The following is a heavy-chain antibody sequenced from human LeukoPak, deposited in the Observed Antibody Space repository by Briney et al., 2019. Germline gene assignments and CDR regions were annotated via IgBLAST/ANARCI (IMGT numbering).Heavy chain of an antibody. CDR2: ITGGGGFT. D-gene: IGHD3-22*01. CDR3: AKDRYFDSSANHYERGE. Sequence: GGSLRLSCVASGFTFSNYGMSWVRQAPGKGLDWVSGITGGGGFTKYADSVTGRFTISRDNSKNTIYLQMNSLRAEDTAVYYCAKDRYFDSSANHYERGEWGQGTLVTVSS. CDR1: GFTFSNYG. V-gene: IGHV3-23*01. J-gene: IGHJ4*02.